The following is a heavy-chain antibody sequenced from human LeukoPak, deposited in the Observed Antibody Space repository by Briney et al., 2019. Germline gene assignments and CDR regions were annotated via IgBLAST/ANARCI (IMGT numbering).Heavy chain of an antibody. Sequence: GGSLRLSCAASGFTFSGYWMSWVRQSPGKGLEWVANIKEDGSEKNYVDSVKGRFTISRDNAKNSLFLQMDSLRAEDTAVYYCARGSGWLDYWGQGTLVTVSS. D-gene: IGHD6-19*01. CDR1: GFTFSGYW. J-gene: IGHJ4*02. CDR3: ARGSGWLDY. CDR2: IKEDGSEK. V-gene: IGHV3-7*01.